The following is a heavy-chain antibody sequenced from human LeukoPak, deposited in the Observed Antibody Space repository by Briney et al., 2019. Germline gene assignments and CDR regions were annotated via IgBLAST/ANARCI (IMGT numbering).Heavy chain of an antibody. V-gene: IGHV4-34*01. Sequence: SETLSLTCAVYGGSFSGYYWSWIRQPPGKGLEWIGEINHSGSTNYNPSLKSRVTISVDTSKNQFSLKLSSVTAADTAVYYCARASVGCSSTSCYSTQFDYWGRGTLVTVSS. D-gene: IGHD2-2*01. CDR2: INHSGST. CDR1: GGSFSGYY. J-gene: IGHJ4*02. CDR3: ARASVGCSSTSCYSTQFDY.